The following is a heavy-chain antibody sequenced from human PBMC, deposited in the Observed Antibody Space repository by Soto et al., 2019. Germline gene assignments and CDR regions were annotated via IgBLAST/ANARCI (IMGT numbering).Heavy chain of an antibody. Sequence: GGSLRLSCAASGFTFRSHGMHWVRQAPGKGLEWVAVIWYDGTEKYYADSVKGRFTISRDNSRNTVYLQMDSLSAEDTAVYYCARDRGTYSDRSRFGYFGDWGQGTLVTVSS. V-gene: IGHV3-33*01. D-gene: IGHD1-26*01. J-gene: IGHJ4*02. CDR1: GFTFRSHG. CDR3: ARDRGTYSDRSRFGYFGD. CDR2: IWYDGTEK.